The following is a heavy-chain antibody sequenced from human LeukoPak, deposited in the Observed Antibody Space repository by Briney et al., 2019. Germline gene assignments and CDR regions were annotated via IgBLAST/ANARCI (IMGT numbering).Heavy chain of an antibody. V-gene: IGHV3-7*03. J-gene: IGHJ4*02. CDR3: ARAWIELWSHDY. CDR2: IKQDGSDK. D-gene: IGHD5-18*01. CDR1: GFTFGSYW. Sequence: GGSLRLSCAASGFTFGSYWMSWVRQAPGKGLEWVANIKQDGSDKYYVDSVKGRFTISKDNAKSSLYLQMNSLRAEDTAVYYCARAWIELWSHDYWGQGTLVTVSS.